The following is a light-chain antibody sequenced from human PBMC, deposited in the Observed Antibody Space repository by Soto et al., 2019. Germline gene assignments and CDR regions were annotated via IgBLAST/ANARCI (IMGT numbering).Light chain of an antibody. CDR1: QSISSY. V-gene: IGKV1-39*01. CDR3: QQSYSTLART. J-gene: IGKJ4*01. Sequence: DIQMTQSPSSLSASVGDRVTITCRASQSISSYLNWYQQKPGKAPKLLIYGASSLQSGVPSRFSGSGSGTDFTLTISSLQPEDFATYYCQQSYSTLARTFVGGTKVEIK. CDR2: GAS.